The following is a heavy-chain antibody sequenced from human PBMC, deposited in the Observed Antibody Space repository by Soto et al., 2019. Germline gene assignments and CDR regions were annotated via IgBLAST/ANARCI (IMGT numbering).Heavy chain of an antibody. J-gene: IGHJ6*03. CDR3: AKGAWWGDDFWNAYYRFYYYMDV. V-gene: IGHV3-30*18. D-gene: IGHD3-3*01. CDR2: ISYDGSNK. CDR1: GFNFSNFG. Sequence: QVQLVESGGGVVQPGRSLRLSCEASGFNFSNFGMHWVRQAPGKGLEWVAVISYDGSNKYYADSVKGRFTISRDTSKRTLYMEMNSLRTEDTAVYYCAKGAWWGDDFWNAYYRFYYYMDVWGKGTTVTVSS.